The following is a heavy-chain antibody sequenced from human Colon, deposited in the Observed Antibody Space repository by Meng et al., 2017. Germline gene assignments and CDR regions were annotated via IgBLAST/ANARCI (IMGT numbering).Heavy chain of an antibody. Sequence: QVQRQESGRGLVRPSETLSLSCTVSGVSVSRGTYYWSWIRQRPGKALEWIGCIYYSGTTNYIPSLKSRVTISVDTSKHQFSLKLSSGTPADTAVYFCARDRVPGKYWGQGTLVTVSS. CDR3: ARDRVPGKY. CDR2: IYYSGTT. D-gene: IGHD1-14*01. J-gene: IGHJ4*02. CDR1: GVSVSRGTYY. V-gene: IGHV4-61*01.